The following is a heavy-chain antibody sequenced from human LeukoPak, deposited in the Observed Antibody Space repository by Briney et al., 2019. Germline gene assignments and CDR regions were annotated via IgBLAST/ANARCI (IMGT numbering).Heavy chain of an antibody. D-gene: IGHD4-17*01. V-gene: IGHV1-18*01. CDR3: ARATDDYGDYRPPSQFDY. CDR2: ISAYNGNT. J-gene: IGHJ4*02. Sequence: ASVKVSCKASGYTFTSYGISWVRQAPGQGLEWMGWISAYNGNTNYAQKLQGRVTMTTDTSTSTAYMELRSLRSDDTAVYYCARATDDYGDYRPPSQFDYWGQGTLVTVSS. CDR1: GYTFTSYG.